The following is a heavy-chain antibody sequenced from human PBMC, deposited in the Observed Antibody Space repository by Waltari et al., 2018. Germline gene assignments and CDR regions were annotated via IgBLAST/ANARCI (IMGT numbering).Heavy chain of an antibody. CDR2: IYHSGST. CDR3: ARAGDRVTMVQGVIITFDY. Sequence: QVQLQESGPGLVKPSETLSLTCAVSGYSISSGYYWGWIRQPPGQGLEWIGSIYHSGSTYYNPSLKSRVTISVDTSKNQFSLKLSSVTAADTAVYYCARAGDRVTMVQGVIITFDYWGQGTLVTVSS. V-gene: IGHV4-38-2*01. CDR1: GYSISSGYY. J-gene: IGHJ4*02. D-gene: IGHD3-10*01.